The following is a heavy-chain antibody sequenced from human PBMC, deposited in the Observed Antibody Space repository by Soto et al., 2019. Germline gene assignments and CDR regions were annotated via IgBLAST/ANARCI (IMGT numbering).Heavy chain of an antibody. J-gene: IGHJ4*02. CDR2: IIPIFGTA. D-gene: IGHD3-10*01. CDR3: ARQKDRLQLTMGVFDY. CDR1: GGTFSSYA. V-gene: IGHV1-69*06. Sequence: SVKVSCKASGGTFSSYAISWVRQAPGQGLEWMGGIIPIFGTANYAQKFQGRVTITADKSTSTAYMELSSLRSEDTAVYYCARQKDRLQLTMGVFDYWGQGTLVTVSS.